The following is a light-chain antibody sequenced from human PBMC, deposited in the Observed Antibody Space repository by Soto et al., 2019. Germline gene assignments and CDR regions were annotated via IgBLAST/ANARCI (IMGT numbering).Light chain of an antibody. Sequence: QSALTQPASVSGSPGQSITISCTGTSSDVGGSKFVSWYQQHPGKAPKLMIYDVGNRPSGISNRFSGSKSGNTASLTISGLQAEDEADYYCSSYTSSSTLGVVFGGGTKVTVL. J-gene: IGLJ2*01. V-gene: IGLV2-14*03. CDR2: DVG. CDR3: SSYTSSSTLGVV. CDR1: SSDVGGSKF.